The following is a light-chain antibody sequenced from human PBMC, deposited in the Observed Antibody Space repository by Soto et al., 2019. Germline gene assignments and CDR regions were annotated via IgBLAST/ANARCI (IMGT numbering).Light chain of an antibody. Sequence: QSVLTQPPSASASLGASVTLTSTLSSGYSNYKVDWYQQRPGKGPRFVMRVGTGGIVGSKGDGIPDRFSVLGSGLNRYLTTENIQEEDESDCHCGADHGRGRVFGGGTKLTVL. V-gene: IGLV9-49*01. CDR1: SGYSNYK. J-gene: IGLJ2*01. CDR2: VGTGGIVG. CDR3: GADHGRGRV.